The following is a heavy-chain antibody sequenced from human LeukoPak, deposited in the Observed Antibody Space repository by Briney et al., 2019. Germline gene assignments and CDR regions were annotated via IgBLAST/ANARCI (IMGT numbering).Heavy chain of an antibody. CDR1: GFTFSSYA. J-gene: IGHJ4*02. V-gene: IGHV3-23*01. CDR3: AKDLLEEEHYFDY. Sequence: PGGSLRLSCAASGFTFSSYAISWVRQAPGKGLEWVSAISGSGGSTYYADSVKGRFTISRDNSKNTLYLQMNSLRAEDTAVYYCAKDLLEEEHYFDYWGQGTLVTVSS. D-gene: IGHD1-1*01. CDR2: ISGSGGST.